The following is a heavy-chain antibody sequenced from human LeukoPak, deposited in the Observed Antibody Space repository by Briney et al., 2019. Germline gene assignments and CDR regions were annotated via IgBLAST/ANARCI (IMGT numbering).Heavy chain of an antibody. Sequence: ASVKVSCKASGGTFSSYAISWVRQAPGQGLEWMGGIIPIFGTANYAQKFQGRVTITADKSTSTAYMELSSLRSEDTAVYYCARTNYYDSSGYRPDAFDIWGQGTMVTVSS. V-gene: IGHV1-69*06. CDR2: IIPIFGTA. J-gene: IGHJ3*02. CDR1: GGTFSSYA. CDR3: ARTNYYDSSGYRPDAFDI. D-gene: IGHD3-22*01.